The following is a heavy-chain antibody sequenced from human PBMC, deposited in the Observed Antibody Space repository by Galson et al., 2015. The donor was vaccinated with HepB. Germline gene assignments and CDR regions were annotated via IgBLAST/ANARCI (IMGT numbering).Heavy chain of an antibody. D-gene: IGHD7-27*01. V-gene: IGHV3-53*01. Sequence: SLRLSCAASGFSVSSNYMNWVRQAPGKGLEWVSVIHGGTNTYYADFVEGRFTISRDNSKNTVYLQMNSLRAEDTAVYYCAQLGTGYWGQGTLATVSS. CDR2: IHGGTNT. CDR3: AQLGTGY. J-gene: IGHJ4*02. CDR1: GFSVSSNY.